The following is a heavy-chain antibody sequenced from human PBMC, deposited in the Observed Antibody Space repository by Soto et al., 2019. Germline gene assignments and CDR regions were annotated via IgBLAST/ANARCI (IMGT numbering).Heavy chain of an antibody. V-gene: IGHV1-58*02. CDR3: AAEVVRGAPYYYYYGMDV. Sequence: SVKVSCKASGFTFTSSAMQWVRQARGQRLEWIGWIVVGSGNTNYAQKFQERVTITRDMSTSTAYMELSSLRSEDTAVFYCAAEVVRGAPYYYYYGMDVWGQGTTVTVSS. J-gene: IGHJ6*02. CDR2: IVVGSGNT. CDR1: GFTFTSSA. D-gene: IGHD3-10*01.